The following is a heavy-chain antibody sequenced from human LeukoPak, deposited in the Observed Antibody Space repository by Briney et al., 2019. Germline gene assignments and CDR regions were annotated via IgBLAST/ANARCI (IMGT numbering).Heavy chain of an antibody. CDR2: ISSSGSTI. Sequence: GGSLRLSCAASGFTFSIYWMNWVRQAPGRGRGWVSYISSSGSTIYYADSVKGRFTISRDNAKNSLYLQMNSLRAEDTAVYYCAELGITMIGGVWGKGTTGTISS. J-gene: IGHJ6*03. CDR3: AELGITMIGGV. CDR1: GFTFSIYW. V-gene: IGHV3-48*04. D-gene: IGHD3-10*02.